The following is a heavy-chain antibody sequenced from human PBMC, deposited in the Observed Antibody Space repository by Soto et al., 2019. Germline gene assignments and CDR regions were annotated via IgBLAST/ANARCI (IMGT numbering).Heavy chain of an antibody. CDR1: GYIFTGYY. D-gene: IGHD3-9*01. Sequence: ASVKVSCKASGYIFTGYYIQWVRQAPGQGLEWMGWINTKTGGTKYAQKFQGRVTMTRDTSINPAYMEVSRLRSDDTAVYYCATDKVAFDMWGQGTMVTVSS. J-gene: IGHJ3*02. CDR3: ATDKVAFDM. CDR2: INTKTGGT. V-gene: IGHV1-2*02.